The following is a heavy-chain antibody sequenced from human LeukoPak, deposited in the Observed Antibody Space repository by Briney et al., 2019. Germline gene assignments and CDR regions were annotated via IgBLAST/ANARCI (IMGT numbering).Heavy chain of an antibody. CDR1: GGSVSSYF. Sequence: SETLSLTCTVSGGSVSSYFWSWIRQPPGKGLEWIGYIYYSGSTNYNPSLKSRVTISVDTSKNQFSLKLSSVTAADTAVYYCARRTTYYDFWSGYYQIYGMDVWGQGTTVTVSS. CDR2: IYYSGST. V-gene: IGHV4-59*08. CDR3: ARRTTYYDFWSGYYQIYGMDV. D-gene: IGHD3-3*01. J-gene: IGHJ6*02.